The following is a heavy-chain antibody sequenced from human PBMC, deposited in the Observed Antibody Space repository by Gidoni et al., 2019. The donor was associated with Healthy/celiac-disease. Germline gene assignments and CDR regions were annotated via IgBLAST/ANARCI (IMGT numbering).Heavy chain of an antibody. V-gene: IGHV3-30*18. CDR2: ISYDGSNK. CDR3: AKDVVEYCSGGSCHPDYYYYYGMDV. D-gene: IGHD2-15*01. J-gene: IGHJ6*02. CDR1: GFTFSSYG. Sequence: QVQLVESGGGVVQPGRSLRLSCAASGFTFSSYGMHWVRQAPGKGLEWVAVISYDGSNKYYADSVKGRFTISRDNSKNTLYLQMNNLRAEDTAVYYCAKDVVEYCSGGSCHPDYYYYYGMDVWGQGTTVTVSS.